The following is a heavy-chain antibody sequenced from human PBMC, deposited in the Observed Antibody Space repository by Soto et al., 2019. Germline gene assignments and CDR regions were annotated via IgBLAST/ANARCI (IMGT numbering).Heavy chain of an antibody. Sequence: QVQLQESGPGLVKPSETLSLTCTVSGGSISSYYWRWIRQPAGQGLEWIGRIYTSGSTNYNPSLKSRVTMSVDTSKNQFSLKLSSVTAADTAVYYCAGVPGSIAVAAVDYWGQGTLVTVSS. CDR3: AGVPGSIAVAAVDY. J-gene: IGHJ4*02. V-gene: IGHV4-4*07. D-gene: IGHD6-19*01. CDR1: GGSISSYY. CDR2: IYTSGST.